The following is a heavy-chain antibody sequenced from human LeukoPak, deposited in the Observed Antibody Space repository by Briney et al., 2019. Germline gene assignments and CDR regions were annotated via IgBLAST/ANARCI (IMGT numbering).Heavy chain of an antibody. CDR3: AKGSKAVLFTRDHYMDV. V-gene: IGHV3-30*04. D-gene: IGHD6-19*01. Sequence: GRSLRLSCAASGFTFSSNAMHWVRQAPGKGLEWVAIIPYDGSNKYYADSVKGRFTISRDKSKNTLYLQMNSLRGEDTAVYFCAKGSKAVLFTRDHYMDVWCKGTTVTISS. CDR2: IPYDGSNK. CDR1: GFTFSSNA. J-gene: IGHJ6*03.